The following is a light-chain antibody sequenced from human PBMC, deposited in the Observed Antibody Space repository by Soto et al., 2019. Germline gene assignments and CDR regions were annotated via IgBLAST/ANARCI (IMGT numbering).Light chain of an antibody. CDR3: CSYAGRYTRV. CDR1: SSDVGGYNY. V-gene: IGLV2-11*01. CDR2: DVT. Sequence: QSVLTQPRSVSGSPGQSVTISCTGTSSDVGGYNYVSWYQQHPGKAPKLMIYDVTKRPSGVPDRFSGSKSGNTASLTISGLQAEDEADYCCCSYAGRYTRVFGGGTKVTVL. J-gene: IGLJ3*02.